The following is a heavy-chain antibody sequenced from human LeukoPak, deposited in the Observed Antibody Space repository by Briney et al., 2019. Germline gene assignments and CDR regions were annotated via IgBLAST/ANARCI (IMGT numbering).Heavy chain of an antibody. CDR3: ARGFPVNHCSSTSCYMYYFDY. Sequence: ASVKVSCKASGYTFTSYGISWVRQAPGQGLEWMGWISAYNGNTNYAQKLQGRVTITTDTSTSTAYMELRSLRSDDTAVYYCARGFPVNHCSSTSCYMYYFDYWGQGTLVTVSS. V-gene: IGHV1-18*01. D-gene: IGHD2-2*02. CDR2: ISAYNGNT. CDR1: GYTFTSYG. J-gene: IGHJ4*02.